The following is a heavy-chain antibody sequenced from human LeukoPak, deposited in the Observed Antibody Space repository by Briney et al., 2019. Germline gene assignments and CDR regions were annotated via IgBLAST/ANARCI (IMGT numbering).Heavy chain of an antibody. CDR1: GGTFSSYA. V-gene: IGHV1-69*13. J-gene: IGHJ4*02. CDR2: IIPIFGTA. D-gene: IGHD3-10*01. Sequence: SVKVSCKASGGTFSSYAISWVRQAPGQGLEWMGGIIPIFGTANYAQKFQGRVTITADESTSTAYMELSSLRSEDTAVYYCARGLYGSGTYGGFDYWGQGTLVTASS. CDR3: ARGLYGSGTYGGFDY.